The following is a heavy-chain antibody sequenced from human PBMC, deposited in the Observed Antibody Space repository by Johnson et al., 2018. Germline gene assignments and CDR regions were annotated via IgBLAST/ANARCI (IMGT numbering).Heavy chain of an antibody. D-gene: IGHD6-13*01. Sequence: QVQLQESGAEVKKPGASVKVSCKASGYTFTSYHVHWVRQAPGQGLEWMGIINPSGGSTTYSQKLQGRVTVTRDTSTSTVYMEVNSLRSEDTAVYYCARASHSNNWYHYGLDVWGQGTTVTVSS. CDR2: INPSGGST. J-gene: IGHJ6*02. CDR3: ARASHSNNWYHYGLDV. CDR1: GYTFTSYH. V-gene: IGHV1-46*04.